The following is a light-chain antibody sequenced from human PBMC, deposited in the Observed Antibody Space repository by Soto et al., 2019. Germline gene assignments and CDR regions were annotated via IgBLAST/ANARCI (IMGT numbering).Light chain of an antibody. J-gene: IGKJ1*01. CDR3: QHYCTSLWT. CDR1: QSVTSSY. CDR2: DAS. V-gene: IGKV3-20*01. Sequence: EIVLTQSPGTLSLSPGERATLSCRASQSVTSSYLAWYQQKPGQAPRLLIYDASNRATGIPDRFSGSGSGTDFTLTISRLEPEDFAVYYCQHYCTSLWTFGQGTKVEIK.